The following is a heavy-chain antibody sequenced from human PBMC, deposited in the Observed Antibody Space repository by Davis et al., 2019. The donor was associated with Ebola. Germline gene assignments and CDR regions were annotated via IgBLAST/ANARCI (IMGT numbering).Heavy chain of an antibody. V-gene: IGHV3-23*01. Sequence: GGSLRLSCAASGFTFSSYTLHWVRRAPGKGLEWVSTLGTSADTYYADSVKGRFTISRDNSRNTLHLQMNSLRAEDTAVYYCAKTGSGWDFDYWGQGTLVTVSS. CDR2: LGTSADT. D-gene: IGHD6-19*01. J-gene: IGHJ4*02. CDR3: AKTGSGWDFDY. CDR1: GFTFSSYT.